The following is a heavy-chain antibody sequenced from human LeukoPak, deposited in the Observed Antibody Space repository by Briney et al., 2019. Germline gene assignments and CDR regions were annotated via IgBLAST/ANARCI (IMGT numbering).Heavy chain of an antibody. CDR2: ISGSGGST. D-gene: IGHD3-22*01. CDR3: AKRGVVIRVILVGFHKEAYYFDS. Sequence: GGSLRLSCAASGFTFSSYEMNWVRQAPGKGLEWVAGISGSGGSTNYADSVKGRFTISRDNPKNTLYLQMNSLRVEDTAVYFCAKRGVVIRVILVGFHKEAYYFDSWGQGARVTVSS. CDR1: GFTFSSYE. V-gene: IGHV3-23*01. J-gene: IGHJ4*02.